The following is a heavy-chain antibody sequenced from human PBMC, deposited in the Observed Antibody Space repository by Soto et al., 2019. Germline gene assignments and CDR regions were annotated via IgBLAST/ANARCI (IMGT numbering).Heavy chain of an antibody. V-gene: IGHV3-53*01. Sequence: PGGSLRLSCAASGLTVSSSYMSWVRQAPGKGLQWVSVIYSAGSTYYANSVKGRFTISRGISTNMVYLQMSSLTDEDTAVYYCARASETEYSRAILFDIWGQGALVTVSS. CDR2: IYSAGST. J-gene: IGHJ4*02. CDR1: GLTVSSSY. CDR3: ARASETEYSRAILFDI. D-gene: IGHD5-18*01.